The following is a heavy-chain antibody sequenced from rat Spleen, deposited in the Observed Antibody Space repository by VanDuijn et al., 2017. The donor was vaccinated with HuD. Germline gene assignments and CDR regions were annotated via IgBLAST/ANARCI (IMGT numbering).Heavy chain of an antibody. CDR2: ISTGGGST. CDR1: GFTFSNYY. D-gene: IGHD1-7*01. CDR3: TTDWMGIDY. V-gene: IGHV5-27*01. J-gene: IGHJ2*01. Sequence: EVQLVESGGGLVQPGRSQKLSCAASGFTFSNYYMAWVRQAPTKGLEWVAYISTGGGSTYYRDSVKGRFTISRDNAKSTLYLQMDSLRSEDTATYYCTTDWMGIDYWGQGVMVTVSS.